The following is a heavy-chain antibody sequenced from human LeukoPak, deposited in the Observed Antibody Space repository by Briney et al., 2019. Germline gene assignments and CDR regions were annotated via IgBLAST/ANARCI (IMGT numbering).Heavy chain of an antibody. V-gene: IGHV3-30*18. CDR1: GFIFSSYG. Sequence: GGSLRLSCAASGFIFSSYGMHWVRQAAGKGVEWVAVISYGGSNKYYADSVKGRFTISRDNSKNTLYLQMNSLRAEDTAVYYCAKDPRRSRNYDYYYYYGMDVWGQGTTVTVSS. CDR2: ISYGGSNK. D-gene: IGHD4-11*01. CDR3: AKDPRRSRNYDYYYYYGMDV. J-gene: IGHJ6*02.